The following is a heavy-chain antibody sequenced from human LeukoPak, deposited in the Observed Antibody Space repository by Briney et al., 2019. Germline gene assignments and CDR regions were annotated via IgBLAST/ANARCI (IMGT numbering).Heavy chain of an antibody. D-gene: IGHD3-10*01. J-gene: IGHJ6*02. CDR3: ARYRNKSGGYWGGSFYGLDV. CDR2: VYYSRTT. CDR1: GGSINAAY. V-gene: IGHV4-59*01. Sequence: SETLSLTCTVSGGSINAAYWNWIRQSPGKGREGWGGVYYSRTTNYSPSLWSRVTVSIDPSKTQFSLKLSSVTAADTAVYYCARYRNKSGGYWGGSFYGLDVWGQGTTVTVSS.